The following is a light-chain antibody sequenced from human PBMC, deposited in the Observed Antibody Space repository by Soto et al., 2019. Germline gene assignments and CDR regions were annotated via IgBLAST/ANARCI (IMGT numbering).Light chain of an antibody. CDR2: DAS. CDR1: QSVSSY. Sequence: EIVLTQSPATLSLSPGERATLSCRASQSVSSYLAWYQQKPGQAPRLLIYDASSRATGIPARFSGSGSGTDFTLTISSLEPEDFAVYYCQQRSNWPRELTFGGGTKVDIK. V-gene: IGKV3-11*01. J-gene: IGKJ4*01. CDR3: QQRSNWPRELT.